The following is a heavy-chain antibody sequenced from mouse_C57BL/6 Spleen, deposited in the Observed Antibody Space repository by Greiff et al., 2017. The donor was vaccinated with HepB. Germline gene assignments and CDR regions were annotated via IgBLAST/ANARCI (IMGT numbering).Heavy chain of an antibody. J-gene: IGHJ1*03. Sequence: VKVVESGPGLVQPSQSLSITCTVSGFSLTSYGVHWVRQSPGKGLEWLGVIWSGGSTDYNAAFISRLSISKDNSKSQVFFKMNSLQADDTAIYYCARNSYYYGSSYWYFDVWGTGTTVTVSS. CDR3: ARNSYYYGSSYWYFDV. D-gene: IGHD1-1*01. V-gene: IGHV2-2*01. CDR2: IWSGGST. CDR1: GFSLTSYG.